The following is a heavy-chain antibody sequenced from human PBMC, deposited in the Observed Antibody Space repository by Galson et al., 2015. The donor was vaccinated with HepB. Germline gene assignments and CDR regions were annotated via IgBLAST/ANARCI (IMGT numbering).Heavy chain of an antibody. CDR3: TTDPDLRSSSWLNWFDP. CDR2: IRSKANNYAT. CDR1: GFTFSGSA. Sequence: SLRLSCAASGFTFSGSAMHWVRQASGKGLEWIGRIRSKANNYATEYAASVKGRFTISRDDSKNTLYLQMNSLKTEDTAVYYCTTDPDLRSSSWLNWFDPWGQGTLVTVSS. V-gene: IGHV3-73*01. J-gene: IGHJ5*02. D-gene: IGHD6-13*01.